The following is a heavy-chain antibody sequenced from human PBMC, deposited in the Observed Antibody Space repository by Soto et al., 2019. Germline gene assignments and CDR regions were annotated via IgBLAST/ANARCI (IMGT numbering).Heavy chain of an antibody. CDR3: ARDRRLITMVRGVSLWFDP. Sequence: QVQLQQWGAGLLKPSETLSLTCAVYGGSFSGYYWSWIRQPPGKGLEWIGEINHSGSTNYNPSLKSRVIISVDTSKNQFALRLSSVTAADTAVYYCARDRRLITMVRGVSLWFDPWGQGTLVTVSS. CDR2: INHSGST. J-gene: IGHJ5*02. CDR1: GGSFSGYY. D-gene: IGHD3-10*01. V-gene: IGHV4-34*01.